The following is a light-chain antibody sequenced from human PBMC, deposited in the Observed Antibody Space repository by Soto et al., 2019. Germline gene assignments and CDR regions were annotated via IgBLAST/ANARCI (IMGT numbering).Light chain of an antibody. J-gene: IGLJ1*01. CDR1: SSDVGAYNF. Sequence: ALTQPASVSGSPGQSITISCSGTSSDVGAYNFASWYQQHPDKAPKLMISEVSNRPSGVSDRFSGSKSGNTASLTISGLQAEDEADYYCASLTTTNFVFGTGTKVTVL. CDR2: EVS. V-gene: IGLV2-14*01. CDR3: ASLTTTNFV.